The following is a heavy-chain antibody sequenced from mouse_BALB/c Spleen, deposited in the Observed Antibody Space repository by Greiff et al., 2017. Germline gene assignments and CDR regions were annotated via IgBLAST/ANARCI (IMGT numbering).Heavy chain of an antibody. CDR1: GFTFSSYG. V-gene: IGHV5-6*01. Sequence: EVQGVDSGGDLVKPGGSLKLSCAASGFTFSSYGMSWVRQTPDKRLEWVATISSGGSYTYYPDSVKGRFTISRDNAKNTLYLQMSSLKSEDTAMYYCARRIYSGGYFDVWGAGTTVTVSS. J-gene: IGHJ1*01. D-gene: IGHD3-1*01. CDR2: ISSGGSYT. CDR3: ARRIYSGGYFDV.